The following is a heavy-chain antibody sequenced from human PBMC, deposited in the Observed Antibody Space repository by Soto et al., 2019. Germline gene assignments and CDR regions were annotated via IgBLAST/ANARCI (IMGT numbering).Heavy chain of an antibody. D-gene: IGHD6-19*01. CDR3: AKDGQQWLVPGYYFDY. V-gene: IGHV3-9*01. CDR1: GFTFDDYA. Sequence: EVQLVESGGGLVQPGRSLRLSCAASGFTFDDYAMHWVRQAPGKGLGWVSGISWNSGSIGYADSVKGRFTISRDNAKNSLYLQMNSLRAEDTALYYCAKDGQQWLVPGYYFDYWGQGTLVTVSS. CDR2: ISWNSGSI. J-gene: IGHJ4*02.